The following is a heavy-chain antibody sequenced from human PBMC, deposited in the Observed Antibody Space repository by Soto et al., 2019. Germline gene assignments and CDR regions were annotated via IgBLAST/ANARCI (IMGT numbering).Heavy chain of an antibody. D-gene: IGHD6-6*01. V-gene: IGHV1-69*06. Sequence: QVQLVQSGAEVKKPGSSVKVSCKTSGGTFSSYSISWVRQAPGQGLEWMGGSIPIFGTGYYAQKFQGRVTITADKSTSTAYMELGSLRSEDTAIYYCAREGKKGRLDAFDIWGQGTMVTVAS. CDR3: AREGKKGRLDAFDI. CDR2: SIPIFGTG. J-gene: IGHJ3*02. CDR1: GGTFSSYS.